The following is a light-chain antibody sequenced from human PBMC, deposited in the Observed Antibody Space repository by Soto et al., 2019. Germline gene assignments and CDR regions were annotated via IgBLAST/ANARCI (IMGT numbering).Light chain of an antibody. CDR2: EVT. V-gene: IGLV2-8*01. Sequence: QSALTQPPSASGSPGQSVTISCTGTSSDVGGYNYVSWYQHHPGKAPKLMISEVTNRPSGVPDRFSGSKSGNTASLTVSGLQAEDEADHYCTSYSGSNTPYVFGTGTKVIVL. CDR1: SSDVGGYNY. J-gene: IGLJ1*01. CDR3: TSYSGSNTPYV.